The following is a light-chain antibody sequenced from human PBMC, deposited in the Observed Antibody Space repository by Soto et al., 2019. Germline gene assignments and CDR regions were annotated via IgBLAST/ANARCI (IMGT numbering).Light chain of an antibody. V-gene: IGLV1-40*01. Sequence: QSVLTQPPSVSGAPGPRVTLSCTGSSSNIGAGYDVHWYQQLPGTAPILLIYGNSNRSSGVPDLFSGSKSGTSAALAITGLQAEDEADDYCQSYDSSLSGAVFGGGTKLTVL. CDR2: GNS. J-gene: IGLJ3*02. CDR1: SSNIGAGYD. CDR3: QSYDSSLSGAV.